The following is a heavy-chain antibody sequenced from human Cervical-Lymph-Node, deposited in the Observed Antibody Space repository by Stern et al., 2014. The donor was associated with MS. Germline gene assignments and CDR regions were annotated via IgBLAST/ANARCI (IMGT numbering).Heavy chain of an antibody. Sequence: EVQLVESGGGLVQPGGSLRLSCAASEITLSPYWMHWVRQAPGKGLEWVSLLKSDGSEIEYADSVKGRFTISRDSARNTLYLQMNNLRTEDTAVYFCAVVSGWVHDFWGQGALVTVSS. V-gene: IGHV3-74*02. CDR2: LKSDGSEI. D-gene: IGHD6-19*01. J-gene: IGHJ4*02. CDR1: EITLSPYW. CDR3: AVVSGWVHDF.